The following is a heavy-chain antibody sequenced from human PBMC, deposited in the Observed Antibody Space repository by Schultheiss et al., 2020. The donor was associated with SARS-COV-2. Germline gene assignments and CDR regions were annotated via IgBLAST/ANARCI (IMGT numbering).Heavy chain of an antibody. CDR1: GFTFSSYG. D-gene: IGHD3-22*01. V-gene: IGHV3-33*01. Sequence: GGSLRLSCAASGFTFSSYGMHWVRQAPGKGLEWVAVIWYDGSNKYYADSVKGRFTISRDNSKNTLYLQMNSLRAEDTAVYYCARLAGDYYDSSGQGWYYYYYYGMDVWGQGTTVTVSS. CDR2: IWYDGSNK. J-gene: IGHJ6*02. CDR3: ARLAGDYYDSSGQGWYYYYYYGMDV.